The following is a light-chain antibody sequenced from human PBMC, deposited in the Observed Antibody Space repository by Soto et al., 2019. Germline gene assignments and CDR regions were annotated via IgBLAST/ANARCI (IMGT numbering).Light chain of an antibody. Sequence: DIQMTQSPSSVSASVGDRLTITCRASRDISNYLNWYQQKPGKAPKLLIYGASNLETGVPSRFSGSGSGTDFTFTISSLQPEDIETYYCQQYDNLPLTFGGGTKVDIK. J-gene: IGKJ4*01. CDR1: RDISNY. CDR2: GAS. CDR3: QQYDNLPLT. V-gene: IGKV1-33*01.